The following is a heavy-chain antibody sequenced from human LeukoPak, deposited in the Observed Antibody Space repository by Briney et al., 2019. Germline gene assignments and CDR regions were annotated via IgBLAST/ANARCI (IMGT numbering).Heavy chain of an antibody. J-gene: IGHJ6*02. CDR3: AKDMALVVVTDNGMDV. Sequence: ASVKVSCKASGYTFTSYDINWVRQATGQGLEWMGWMNPNSGNTGYAQKFQGRVTMTRNTSISTAYMELSSLRTEDTAVYYCAKDMALVVVTDNGMDVWGQGTTVTVSS. V-gene: IGHV1-8*01. D-gene: IGHD2-21*02. CDR1: GYTFTSYD. CDR2: MNPNSGNT.